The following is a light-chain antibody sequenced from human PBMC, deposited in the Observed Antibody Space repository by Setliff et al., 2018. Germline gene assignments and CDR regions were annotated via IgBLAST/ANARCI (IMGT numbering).Light chain of an antibody. Sequence: QSALTQPPSASGSPGQSVTISCTGTSSDVGGYNYVSWYQQHPGKAPKLMIYEVSKRPSGVSNRFSGSKSGNTASLTISGPQAEDEADYYCCSYAGSSTVVFGGGTKVTVL. CDR3: CSYAGSSTVV. CDR1: SSDVGGYNY. J-gene: IGLJ2*01. V-gene: IGLV2-23*02. CDR2: EVS.